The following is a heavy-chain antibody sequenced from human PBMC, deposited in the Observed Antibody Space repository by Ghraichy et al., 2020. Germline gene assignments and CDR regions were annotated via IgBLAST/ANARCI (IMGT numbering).Heavy chain of an antibody. D-gene: IGHD6-6*01. V-gene: IGHV4-59*08. CDR1: GGSISDDY. CDR2: IYYSGNT. Sequence: SQTLSLTCTVSGGSISDDYWSWIRQPPGKGLEWIGYIYYSGNTKYNPSLESRVTISVDTSKNQFSLKLSSVTATDTAVYYCARGGASSKYFDYWGQGTLVTVSS. CDR3: ARGGASSKYFDY. J-gene: IGHJ4*02.